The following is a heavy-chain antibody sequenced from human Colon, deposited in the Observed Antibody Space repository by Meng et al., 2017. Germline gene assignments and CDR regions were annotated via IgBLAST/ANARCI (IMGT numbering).Heavy chain of an antibody. Sequence: SSVKVSCKASGGIFSSYGISWVRQAPGQGLEWMGGIIPIFGTATYPQKFKGRVTITADESTSTAYMELSSLRSDDTAIYYCARDHGFGLVAGMNGFSSWGQGTLVTVSS. CDR3: ARDHGFGLVAGMNGFSS. J-gene: IGHJ5*02. CDR1: GGIFSSYG. CDR2: IIPIFGTA. V-gene: IGHV1-69*13. D-gene: IGHD6-19*01.